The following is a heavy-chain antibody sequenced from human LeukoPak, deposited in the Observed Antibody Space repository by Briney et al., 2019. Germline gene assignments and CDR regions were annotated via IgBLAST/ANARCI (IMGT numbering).Heavy chain of an antibody. D-gene: IGHD1-26*01. CDR2: INQDGSYK. V-gene: IGHV3-7*01. J-gene: IGHJ4*02. Sequence: GGSLRLSCAASGFSFSTSWMDWVRQAPGKGLEWVASINQDGSYKYYVDSVKGRFTISRDNAKNSVFLQMNSLGVEDTAVYFCSESLNSWGQGTLVTVSS. CDR3: SESLNS. CDR1: GFSFSTSW.